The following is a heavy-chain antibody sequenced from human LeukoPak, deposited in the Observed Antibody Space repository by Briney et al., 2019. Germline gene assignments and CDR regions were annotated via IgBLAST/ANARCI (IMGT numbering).Heavy chain of an antibody. V-gene: IGHV3-48*01. D-gene: IGHD6-19*01. J-gene: IGHJ6*03. CDR2: ISSSSSTI. CDR1: GFTFSSYS. Sequence: GGSLRLSCAASGFTFSSYSMNWVRQAPGKGPEWVSYISSSSSTIYYADSVKGRFTISRDNAKNSLYLQMNSLRAEDTAVYYCARDISSGWYSYYYYYYMDVWGKGTTVTVSS. CDR3: ARDISSGWYSYYYYYYMDV.